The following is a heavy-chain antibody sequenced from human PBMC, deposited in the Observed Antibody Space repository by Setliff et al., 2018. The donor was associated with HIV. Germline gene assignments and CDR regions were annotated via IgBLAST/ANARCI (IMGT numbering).Heavy chain of an antibody. J-gene: IGHJ5*02. CDR1: GCFIRSGYY. Sequence: PSETLSLTCSVSGCFIRSGYYWGWIRQTPGKGLEWLGSIYHRGSTYYKPSLKSRVSISVDTSKNRFSLGLRSVSAADTAVYYCVRHVGKFCSDASCYGVGWFDHWGQGALVTVSS. CDR2: IYHRGST. CDR3: VRHVGKFCSDASCYGVGWFDH. V-gene: IGHV4-38-2*02. D-gene: IGHD2-2*01.